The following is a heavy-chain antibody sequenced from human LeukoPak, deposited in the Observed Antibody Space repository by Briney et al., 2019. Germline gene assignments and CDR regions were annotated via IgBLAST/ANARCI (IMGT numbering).Heavy chain of an antibody. CDR2: ISHSANTI. Sequence: GGSLRLSCAASGFTFSGFEMNWVRQAPGKGLEWVSYISHSANTIYYADSVKGRFTISRDNAKNSLYLQMNSLRAEDTAVYYCARETDSSPLGYWGQGTLVTVSS. V-gene: IGHV3-48*03. D-gene: IGHD6-13*01. J-gene: IGHJ4*02. CDR3: ARETDSSPLGY. CDR1: GFTFSGFE.